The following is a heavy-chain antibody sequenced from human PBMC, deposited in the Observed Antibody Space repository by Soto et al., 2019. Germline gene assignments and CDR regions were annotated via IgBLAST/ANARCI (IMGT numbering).Heavy chain of an antibody. CDR2: IKSKTDGGTI. D-gene: IGHD3-22*01. CDR3: TTGCYYDSSGPG. V-gene: IGHV3-15*07. Sequence: EVQLVESGGGLVKPGGSLRLSCAASGFTFSNAWMNWVRQAPGKGLEWVGRIKSKTDGGTIDYAAPVKGRFTISRDDAKNTLYLQMNSLKTEDTAVYYCTTGCYYDSSGPGWGQGTLVTVSS. CDR1: GFTFSNAW. J-gene: IGHJ4*02.